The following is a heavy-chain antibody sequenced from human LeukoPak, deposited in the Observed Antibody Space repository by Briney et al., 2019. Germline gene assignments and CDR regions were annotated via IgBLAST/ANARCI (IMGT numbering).Heavy chain of an antibody. V-gene: IGHV4-30-2*01. D-gene: IGHD3-10*01. CDR3: ARSVISSGFDY. Sequence: LRLSCAASGFTFSSYAMSWIRQPPGKGLEWIGYIYHSGSTYYNPSLKSRVTISVDRSKNQFSLKLSSVTAADTAVYYCARSVISSGFDYWGQGTLVTVSS. CDR1: GFTFSSYA. J-gene: IGHJ4*02. CDR2: IYHSGST.